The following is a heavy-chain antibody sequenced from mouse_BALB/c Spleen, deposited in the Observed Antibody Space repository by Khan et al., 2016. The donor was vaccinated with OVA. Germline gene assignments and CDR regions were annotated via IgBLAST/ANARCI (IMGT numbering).Heavy chain of an antibody. J-gene: IGHJ3*01. D-gene: IGHD1-1*01. CDR1: GYTFTDYV. V-gene: IGHV1-77*01. CDR3: ARGGYSVFAY. Sequence: QVQLQQSGPELVKPGASVKMSCKASGYTFTDYVINWVKQRTGQGLEWIGDIFPGGGSSYYNGKFKGKAKLTADKSSNTAYMQLSSLTFEDSVVYFCARGGYSVFAYWGQGTLVTVSA. CDR2: IFPGGGSS.